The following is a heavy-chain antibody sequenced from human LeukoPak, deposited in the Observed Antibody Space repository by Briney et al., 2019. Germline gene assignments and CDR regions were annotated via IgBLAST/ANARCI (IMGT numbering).Heavy chain of an antibody. J-gene: IGHJ4*02. CDR3: ARDAIWFGELLNQGDY. CDR2: ISYDGSNK. V-gene: IGHV3-30-3*01. CDR1: GFTFSSYA. Sequence: QPGGSLRLSCAASGFTFSSYAMHWVRQAPGKGLEWVAVISYDGSNKYYADSVKGRFTISRDNSKNALYLQMNSLRAEDTAVYYCARDAIWFGELLNQGDYWGQGTLVTVSS. D-gene: IGHD3-10*01.